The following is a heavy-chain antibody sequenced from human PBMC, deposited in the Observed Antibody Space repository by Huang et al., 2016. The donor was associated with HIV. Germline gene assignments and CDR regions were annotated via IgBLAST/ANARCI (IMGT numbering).Heavy chain of an antibody. CDR2: IIPLFRAP. V-gene: IGHV1-69*01. CDR1: GGSFSDQI. Sequence: QVQLEQSGPAVRKPGSSVKVSCQASGGSFSDQIISWVRQAPGQRFGGMGGIIPLFRAPAYAQEFKGRVTMTADESTATIYMELNSLTSEDTAVYYCAMSLRYQYDSRSYWGRYFDYWGQGTLVTVSS. J-gene: IGHJ4*02. CDR3: AMSLRYQYDSRSYWGRYFDY. D-gene: IGHD3-16*01.